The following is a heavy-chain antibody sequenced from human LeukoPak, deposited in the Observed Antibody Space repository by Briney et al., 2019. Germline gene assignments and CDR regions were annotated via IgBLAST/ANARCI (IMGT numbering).Heavy chain of an antibody. CDR1: GGSFSGYY. V-gene: IGHV4-34*01. D-gene: IGHD3-9*01. Sequence: WETLSLTCAVYGGSFSGYYWSWIRQPPGKGLEWIGEINHSGSTNYNASLKSRVTISVDTSKNQLSLKLSSVTAADTAVYYCARGGYDSLTGYYIGFDYWGQGSLVTVSS. CDR3: ARGGYDSLTGYYIGFDY. CDR2: INHSGST. J-gene: IGHJ4*02.